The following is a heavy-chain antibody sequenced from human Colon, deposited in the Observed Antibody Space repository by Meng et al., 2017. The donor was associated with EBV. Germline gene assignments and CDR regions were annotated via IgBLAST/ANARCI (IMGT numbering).Heavy chain of an antibody. Sequence: ESGPGLMESSVTLSLACAFSGVSISSVYGWTWVRQSPGKGLEWIGEIYHSGSTNYTPSLKSRVTISVDKSKNQFSLKLTSVTAADTAVYYCARGGYYSFDYWGQRTLVTVSS. J-gene: IGHJ4*02. D-gene: IGHD5-18*01. CDR1: GVSISSVYG. V-gene: IGHV4-4*02. CDR2: IYHSGST. CDR3: ARGGYYSFDY.